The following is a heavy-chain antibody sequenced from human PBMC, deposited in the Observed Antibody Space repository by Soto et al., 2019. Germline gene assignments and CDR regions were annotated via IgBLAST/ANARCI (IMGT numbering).Heavy chain of an antibody. CDR2: IIPIFGTA. CDR3: AREDGPPPHSYFDY. Sequence: SVKVSCKASGGTFSSYAISWVRQAPGQGLEWMGGIIPIFGTANYAQKFQGRVTITADESTSTAYMELSSLRSEDTAVYYCAREDGPPPHSYFDYWGQGTLVTVSS. CDR1: GGTFSSYA. J-gene: IGHJ4*02. V-gene: IGHV1-69*13.